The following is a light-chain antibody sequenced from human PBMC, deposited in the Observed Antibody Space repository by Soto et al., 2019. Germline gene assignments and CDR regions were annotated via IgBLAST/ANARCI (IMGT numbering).Light chain of an antibody. CDR3: QQSYSSPLT. J-gene: IGKJ4*01. CDR1: QNLKKF. CDR2: ATS. Sequence: DIHMTQSPSSLSASVGDRVTITCRASQNLKKFLNWYQQRPGKAPSALIHATSTLQNGVSSRFSGSGSDTDVTRTSTSLQPEDFATYVCQQSYSSPLTFGGGTKVEL. V-gene: IGKV1-39*01.